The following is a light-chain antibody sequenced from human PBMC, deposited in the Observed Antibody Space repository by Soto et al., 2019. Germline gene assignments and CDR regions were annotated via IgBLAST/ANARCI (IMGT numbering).Light chain of an antibody. CDR2: AAS. Sequence: DIQMTQSPSALSGSVGDRFTITCRASQGISRYLNWYQQKPGKAPKVLIYAASNLESGVPSRFSGSGSGTDFSLTISSLQAGDFATYFCQETFTTQYTFGQGTKVDIK. J-gene: IGKJ2*01. CDR1: QGISRY. V-gene: IGKV1-39*01. CDR3: QETFTTQYT.